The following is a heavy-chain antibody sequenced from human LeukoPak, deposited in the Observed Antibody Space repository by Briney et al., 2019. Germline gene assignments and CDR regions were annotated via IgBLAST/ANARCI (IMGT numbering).Heavy chain of an antibody. CDR2: INHSGST. CDR1: RGSLSGYY. J-gene: IGHJ6*02. D-gene: IGHD5-18*01. CDR3: ARDTEDDPYYYFCCVMDV. Sequence: SQTLSLTCAVSRGSLSGYYWRWIRHPPRKGLEWIGEINHSGSTNYNPFLKSRVTISVDTSKNQFSLMLSSVTAADTAVYCCARDTEDDPYYYFCCVMDVWGQGTTVTVSS. V-gene: IGHV4-34*01.